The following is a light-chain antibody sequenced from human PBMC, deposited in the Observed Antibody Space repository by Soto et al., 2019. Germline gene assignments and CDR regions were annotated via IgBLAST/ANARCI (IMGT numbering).Light chain of an antibody. Sequence: EIVLTQSPGTRSLSPGERATLSCRVSQSVSSYLAWYQQKPGQAPRLLIYGASTRATGIPDRFSGSGSETDFTLTISRLEPEDFAVYYCQQYGSSPYTLGQGTKLEIK. CDR1: QSVSSY. V-gene: IGKV3-20*01. CDR2: GAS. J-gene: IGKJ2*01. CDR3: QQYGSSPYT.